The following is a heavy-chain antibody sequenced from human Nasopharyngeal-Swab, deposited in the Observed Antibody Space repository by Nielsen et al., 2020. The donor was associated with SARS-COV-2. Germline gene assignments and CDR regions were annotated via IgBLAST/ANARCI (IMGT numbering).Heavy chain of an antibody. CDR1: GYSFTSYW. D-gene: IGHD2-15*01. J-gene: IGHJ5*02. CDR3: ARQRQYCSGGSCYSKWFDP. Sequence: ESLKISCKGSGYSFTSYWIGWVRQMPGKGLEWMGIIYPGDSDTRYSPSFEGQVTISADKSISTAYLQWSSLKASDTAMYYCARQRQYCSGGSCYSKWFDPWGQGTLVTVSS. CDR2: IYPGDSDT. V-gene: IGHV5-51*01.